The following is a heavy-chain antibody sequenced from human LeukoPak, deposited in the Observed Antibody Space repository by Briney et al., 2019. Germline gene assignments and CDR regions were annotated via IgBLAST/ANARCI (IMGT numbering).Heavy chain of an antibody. CDR3: ARTRWGSSSGRDAFDI. CDR1: GFTFSSYS. D-gene: IGHD6-6*01. J-gene: IGHJ3*02. Sequence: GGSLRLSCAASGFTFSSYSMNWVRQAPGKGLEWVSYISSSSSTIYYADSVKGRFTISRDNAKNSLYLQMNSLRAEDTAVYYCARTRWGSSSGRDAFDIWGQGTMVTVSS. V-gene: IGHV3-48*04. CDR2: ISSSSSTI.